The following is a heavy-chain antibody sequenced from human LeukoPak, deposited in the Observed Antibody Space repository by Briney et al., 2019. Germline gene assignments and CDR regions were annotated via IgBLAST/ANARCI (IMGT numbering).Heavy chain of an antibody. Sequence: SETLSLTCTVSGGSISSYYWSWIRQPPGKGLEWIGYIYYSGSTNYNPSLKSRVTISVDTSKNQFSLKLSSVTAADTAVYYCARDGSAVAGSGKTGVDYWGQGTLVTVSS. CDR1: GGSISSYY. CDR2: IYYSGST. D-gene: IGHD3-10*01. V-gene: IGHV4-59*01. CDR3: ARDGSAVAGSGKTGVDY. J-gene: IGHJ4*02.